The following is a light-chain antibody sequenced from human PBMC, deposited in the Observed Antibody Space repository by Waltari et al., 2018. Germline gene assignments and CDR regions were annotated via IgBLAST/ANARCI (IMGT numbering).Light chain of an antibody. J-gene: IGKJ1*01. CDR3: QQYDNWLGT. Sequence: EIVMTQSPATLSVFPGERATLPCRASQSIRSNLAWYQHTPGQAPRLLIYGASTRATGIPARFSGSGSGTEFTLTISSLQSEDFAVYFCQQYDNWLGTFGQGTKVEIK. V-gene: IGKV3-15*01. CDR2: GAS. CDR1: QSIRSN.